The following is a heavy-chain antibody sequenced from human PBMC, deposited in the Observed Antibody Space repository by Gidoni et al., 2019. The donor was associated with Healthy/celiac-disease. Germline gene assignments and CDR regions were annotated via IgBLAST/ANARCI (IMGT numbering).Heavy chain of an antibody. V-gene: IGHV3-21*01. CDR3: ARDGYGSGSYYNFFDY. CDR2: ISISSSYI. D-gene: IGHD3-10*01. CDR1: GFTFSSYS. J-gene: IGHJ4*02. Sequence: EVQLVESGGGLVKSGGSLRLSCAASGFTFSSYSMNWVRQAPGKGWEWVSSISISSSYIYYADSGKGRFTISRENAKNSLYLQMNSLGAEETVVYYWARDGYGSGSYYNFFDYWGREPWSPSPQ.